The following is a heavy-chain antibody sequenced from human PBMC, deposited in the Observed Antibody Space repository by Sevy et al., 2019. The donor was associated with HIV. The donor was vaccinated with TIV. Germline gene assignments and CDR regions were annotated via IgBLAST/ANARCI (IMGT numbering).Heavy chain of an antibody. CDR3: ARESGSDWYLDL. D-gene: IGHD1-26*01. Sequence: GGSLRLSCAASGFSFSSFGIHWVRQAPGKGLEWVAAIFSDGSTKYYGDSVKGRFAISRDNSKNTAYLQMTSLRAEDTAVYSCARESGSDWYLDLWGRGTLVTVSS. CDR1: GFSFSSFG. J-gene: IGHJ2*01. CDR2: IFSDGSTK. V-gene: IGHV3-33*01.